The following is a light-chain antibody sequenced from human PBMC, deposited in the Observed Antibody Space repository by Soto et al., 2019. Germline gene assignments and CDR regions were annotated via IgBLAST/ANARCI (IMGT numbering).Light chain of an antibody. CDR2: EVT. J-gene: IGLJ1*01. CDR1: SSDIGGYYY. V-gene: IGLV2-8*01. CDR3: SSYAGSNNFV. Sequence: QAVLTQPPSASGSPGQSVTVSCTGTSSDIGGYYYVSWYQQHPGKAPKLIIYEVTKRPSGVPDRFSGSKSGNTASLTVSGLQAEDEADYYCSSYAGSNNFVFGAGTRSPS.